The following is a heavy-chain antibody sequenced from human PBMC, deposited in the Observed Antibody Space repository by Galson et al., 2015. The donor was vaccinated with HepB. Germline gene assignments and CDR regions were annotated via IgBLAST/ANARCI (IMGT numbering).Heavy chain of an antibody. CDR2: INAGNGNT. Sequence: SCKASGYTFTSYAMHWVRQAPGQRLEWMGWINAGNGNTKYSQKFQGRVTITRDTSASTAYMELSSLRSEDTAVYYCARDGPVAIGSYMDVWGKGTTVTVSS. CDR1: GYTFTSYA. J-gene: IGHJ6*03. V-gene: IGHV1-3*01. CDR3: ARDGPVAIGSYMDV. D-gene: IGHD2-21*01.